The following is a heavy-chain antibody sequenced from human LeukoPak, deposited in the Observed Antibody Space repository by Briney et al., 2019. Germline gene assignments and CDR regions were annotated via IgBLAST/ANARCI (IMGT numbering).Heavy chain of an antibody. CDR1: GFTFSSYS. CDR3: ARVGVAVAGRAFDI. Sequence: GGSLRLSCAASGFTFSSYSMNWVRQAPGKGLEWVSSISSSSSYIYYADSVKGRFTISRDNAKNSLYLQMNSQRAEDTAVYYCARVGVAVAGRAFDIWGQGTMVTVSS. D-gene: IGHD6-19*01. J-gene: IGHJ3*02. V-gene: IGHV3-21*01. CDR2: ISSSSSYI.